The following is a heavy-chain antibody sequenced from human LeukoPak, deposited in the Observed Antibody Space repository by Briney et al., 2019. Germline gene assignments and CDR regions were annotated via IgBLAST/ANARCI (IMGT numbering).Heavy chain of an antibody. V-gene: IGHV4-39*01. CDR1: GGSISSISYY. J-gene: IGHJ4*02. CDR3: ARRYIGGPGSITDY. D-gene: IGHD2-15*01. CDR2: IYYSGST. Sequence: SETLSLTCTVSGGSISSISYYWGWIRQPPGKGLEWIVSIYYSGSTYYNPSLKSRVTISVDTSKNQFSLKLSSVTAADTAVYYCARRYIGGPGSITDYWGQGTLVIVSS.